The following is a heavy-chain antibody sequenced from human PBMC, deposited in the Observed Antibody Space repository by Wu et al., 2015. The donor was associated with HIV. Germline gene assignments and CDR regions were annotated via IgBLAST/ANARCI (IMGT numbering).Heavy chain of an antibody. Sequence: VQLVQSGAEVKKPGASVKVSCKASGYIFSGHYMNWVRQAPGQGLEWMGWINPASGGTRYAEKFQGRVTMTSDTSINTAYKELSSLRSDDTAIYYCARVFVVVPAGFSGEITAFDIWGQGTMVAVSS. CDR2: INPASGGT. CDR1: GYIFSGHY. CDR3: ARVFVVVPAGFSGEITAFDI. J-gene: IGHJ3*02. D-gene: IGHD2-2*01. V-gene: IGHV1-2*02.